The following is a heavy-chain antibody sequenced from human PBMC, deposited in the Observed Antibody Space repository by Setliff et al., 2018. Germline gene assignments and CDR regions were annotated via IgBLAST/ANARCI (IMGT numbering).Heavy chain of an antibody. V-gene: IGHV3-48*03. CDR3: ACPDILTGLSDY. CDR1: GFTFSSYE. J-gene: IGHJ4*02. Sequence: GGFLRLSCAASGFTFSSYEMNWVRQAPGKGLEWVSYISSSGGTIFYADSVKGRFTISRDNAKKSLYLQMNSLRAEDTAVYYCACPDILTGLSDYWGQGTLVTVSS. D-gene: IGHD3-9*01. CDR2: ISSSGGTI.